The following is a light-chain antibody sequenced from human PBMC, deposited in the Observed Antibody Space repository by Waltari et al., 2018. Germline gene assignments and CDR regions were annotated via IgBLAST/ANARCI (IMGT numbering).Light chain of an antibody. V-gene: IGKV3-11*01. CDR2: DAS. J-gene: IGKJ4*01. CDR3: QQRSIWPPLT. Sequence: EVVLTQSPATLSLSPGERATRYCRASQSVGTSLAWYQQKPGHAPRLLIVDASNRAAGIPGRFSGRGSGTDFTLTITNLEPEDFAVYYCQQRSIWPPLTFGGGTHVDVK. CDR1: QSVGTS.